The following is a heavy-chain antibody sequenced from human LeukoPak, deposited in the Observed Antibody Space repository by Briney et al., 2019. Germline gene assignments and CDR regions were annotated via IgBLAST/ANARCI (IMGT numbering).Heavy chain of an antibody. CDR1: GYTFTSYG. V-gene: IGHV1-2*02. Sequence: ASVKVSCKASGYTFTSYGISWVRQAPGQGLEWMGWVNPNSGGTNYAQKFQGRVTMTRDTSISTAYMELSRLRSDDTAVYYCARLITIFGVAVIDYMDVWGKGTTVTVSS. CDR2: VNPNSGGT. CDR3: ARLITIFGVAVIDYMDV. D-gene: IGHD3-3*01. J-gene: IGHJ6*03.